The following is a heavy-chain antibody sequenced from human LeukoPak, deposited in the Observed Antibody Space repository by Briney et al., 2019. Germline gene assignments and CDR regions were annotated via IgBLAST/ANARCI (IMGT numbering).Heavy chain of an antibody. CDR2: ISAYNGNT. CDR1: GYTFTSYG. D-gene: IGHD3-9*01. V-gene: IGHV1-18*01. Sequence: GASVKVSCKASGYTFTSYGISWVRQAPGQGLEWMGWISAYNGNTNYAQKLQGRVTMTTDTSTSTAYMELRSLRSDDTAVYYCAIPQKLRYFDWLSSDYWGQGTLVTVSS. CDR3: AIPQKLRYFDWLSSDY. J-gene: IGHJ4*02.